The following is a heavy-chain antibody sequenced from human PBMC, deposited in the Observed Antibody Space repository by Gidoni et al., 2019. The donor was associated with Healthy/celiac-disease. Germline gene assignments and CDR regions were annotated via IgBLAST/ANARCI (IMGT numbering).Heavy chain of an antibody. V-gene: IGHV3-48*03. D-gene: IGHD2-15*01. CDR3: AISGCSGGSCYSTLDY. J-gene: IGHJ4*02. Sequence: EVQLVASGGGLVQPGGSLRLSCAASGFTFRSYEMNWVRQAPGTGLEWVSYISSSGSTIYYADSVKGRFTISRYNAKNSLYLQMNSLRAEDTAVYYCAISGCSGGSCYSTLDYWGQGTLVTVSS. CDR1: GFTFRSYE. CDR2: ISSSGSTI.